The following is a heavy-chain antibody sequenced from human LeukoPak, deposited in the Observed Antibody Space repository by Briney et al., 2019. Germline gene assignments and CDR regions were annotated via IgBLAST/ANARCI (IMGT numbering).Heavy chain of an antibody. D-gene: IGHD5-18*01. CDR3: ARVPDGYSYGYVDY. V-gene: IGHV1-18*01. CDR2: ISAYNGNT. CDR1: GYTFTSYG. J-gene: IGHJ4*02. Sequence: GASVKVSCKASGYTFTSYGISWVRQAPGQGLEWMGWISAYNGNTNYAQKLQGRVTMTTDTFTSTAYMELRSLRSDDTAVYYCARVPDGYSYGYVDYWGQGTLVTVSS.